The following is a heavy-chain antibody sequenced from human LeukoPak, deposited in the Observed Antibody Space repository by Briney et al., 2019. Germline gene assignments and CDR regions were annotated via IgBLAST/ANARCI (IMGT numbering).Heavy chain of an antibody. J-gene: IGHJ5*02. CDR2: ISGSGGST. Sequence: AGGSLRLSCAASGFTFSSYAMHWVRQPPGKGLEWVSAISGSGGSTYNADSVKGRFTISRDNSKNTLYLQLSSLRAEDTAVYHCATSGSWGNWFDPWGQGTLVTVSS. V-gene: IGHV3-23*01. CDR3: ATSGSWGNWFDP. D-gene: IGHD6-13*01. CDR1: GFTFSSYA.